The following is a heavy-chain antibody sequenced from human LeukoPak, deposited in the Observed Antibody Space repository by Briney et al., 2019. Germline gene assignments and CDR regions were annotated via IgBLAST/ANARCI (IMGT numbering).Heavy chain of an antibody. Sequence: GGSLRLSCSASGFTFSSYAMHWVRQAPGKGLEYVSAISSNGRSKYYADSVKGRFTISRDNSKNTLYLQMNRLRAEDTAVYYCASARGSNYGSLGDWGQGTLVTVSS. D-gene: IGHD5-18*01. V-gene: IGHV3-64*04. CDR1: GFTFSSYA. J-gene: IGHJ4*02. CDR2: ISSNGRSK. CDR3: ASARGSNYGSLGD.